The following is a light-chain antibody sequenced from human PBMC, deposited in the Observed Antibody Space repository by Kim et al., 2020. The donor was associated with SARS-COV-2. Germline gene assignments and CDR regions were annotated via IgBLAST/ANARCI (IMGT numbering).Light chain of an antibody. J-gene: IGLJ3*02. V-gene: IGLV2-11*01. CDR3: CSYAGSYVWV. CDR1: SSDVGGYNY. CDR2: DVS. Sequence: GQSDTISCPGTSSDVGGYNYVSWYPQHPGKAPKLMIYDVSKRPSGVPDRFSGSKSGNTASLTISGLQAEDEADYYCCSYAGSYVWVFGGGTKLTVL.